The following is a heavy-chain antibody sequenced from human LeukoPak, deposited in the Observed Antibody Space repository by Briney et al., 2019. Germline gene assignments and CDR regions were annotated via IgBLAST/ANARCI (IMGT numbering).Heavy chain of an antibody. Sequence: PGRSLRLSCAASGFTFSSYAMHWVRQAPDKGLEWVAVISYDGSNKYYADSVKGRFTISGDNSKNTLYLQMNRLRAEDTAVYYCASVAPGIAAAGKKNDYWGQGTLVTVSS. D-gene: IGHD6-13*01. CDR3: ASVAPGIAAAGKKNDY. CDR1: GFTFSSYA. V-gene: IGHV3-30-3*01. CDR2: ISYDGSNK. J-gene: IGHJ4*02.